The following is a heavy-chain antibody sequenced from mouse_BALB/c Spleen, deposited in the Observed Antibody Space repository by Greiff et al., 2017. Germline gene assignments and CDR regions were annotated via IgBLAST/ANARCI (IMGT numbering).Heavy chain of an antibody. V-gene: IGHV14-4*02. CDR1: GFNIKDYY. D-gene: IGHD2-14*01. CDR2: IDPENGDT. J-gene: IGHJ4*01. Sequence: VQLQQSGAELVRSGASVKLSCTASGFNIKDYYMHWVKQRPGQGLEWIGWIDPENGDTEYAPKFQGKATMTADTSSNTAYLQLSSLTSEDTAVYYCNAGYYRYAMDYWGQGTSVTVSS. CDR3: NAGYYRYAMDY.